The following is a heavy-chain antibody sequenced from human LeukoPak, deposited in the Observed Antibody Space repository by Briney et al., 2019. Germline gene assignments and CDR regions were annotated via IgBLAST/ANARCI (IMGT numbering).Heavy chain of an antibody. CDR3: AKSMITFGGVTVPDGYFDY. CDR2: ISYDGSNK. V-gene: IGHV3-30*18. CDR1: GFTFSSYG. J-gene: IGHJ4*02. Sequence: GGSLRLSCAASGFTFSSYGMHWVRQAPGKGLEWVAVISYDGSNKYYADSVKGRFTISRDNSKNTLYLQMNSLRAEDTAVYYCAKSMITFGGVTVPDGYFDYWGQGTLVTVSS. D-gene: IGHD3-16*02.